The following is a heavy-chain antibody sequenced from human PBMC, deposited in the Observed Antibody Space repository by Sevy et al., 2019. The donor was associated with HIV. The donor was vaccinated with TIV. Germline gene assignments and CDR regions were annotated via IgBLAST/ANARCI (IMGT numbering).Heavy chain of an antibody. D-gene: IGHD4-17*01. Sequence: GGSLRLSCEASGYNFDDFGMNWVRQGPGKGLEWVSGVTWSGSTAGYADSVKGRFTISRDNAKNALYLQLNSLRAEDTALYYCVRGKRGDYTNDAFDLWGQGTFVTVSS. CDR1: GYNFDDFG. CDR2: VTWSGSTA. CDR3: VRGKRGDYTNDAFDL. V-gene: IGHV3-20*04. J-gene: IGHJ3*01.